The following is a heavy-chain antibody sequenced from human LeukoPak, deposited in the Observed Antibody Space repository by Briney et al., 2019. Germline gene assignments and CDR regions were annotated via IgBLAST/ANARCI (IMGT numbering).Heavy chain of an antibody. D-gene: IGHD3-16*01. J-gene: IGHJ4*02. CDR3: APLGELVDGG. V-gene: IGHV3-74*01. CDR2: INEDGSIT. Sequence: GGSLRLSCAVSGFTFRTYWMHWVRQVPGEGLVWVSRINEDGSITNYADSVKGRFSISRDNAKNTLYLQMNSLRAEDTAVYFCAPLGELVDGGWGQGTLVTVSS. CDR1: GFTFRTYW.